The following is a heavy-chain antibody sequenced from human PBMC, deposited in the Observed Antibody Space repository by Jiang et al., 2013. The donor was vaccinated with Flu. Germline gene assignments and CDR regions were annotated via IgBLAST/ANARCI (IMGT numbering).Heavy chain of an antibody. CDR1: GYTFTSYY. J-gene: IGHJ4*02. CDR2: INPSGGST. CDR3: ARDSRRRGYGQTPAVW. Sequence: SGAEVKKPGASVKVSCKASGYTFTSYYMHWVRQAPGQGLEWMGIINPSGGSTSYAQKFQGRVTMTRDTSTSTVYMELSSLRSEDTAVYYCARDSRRRGYGQTPAVWWGQGNPGSPSPQ. V-gene: IGHV1-46*01. D-gene: IGHD5-18*01.